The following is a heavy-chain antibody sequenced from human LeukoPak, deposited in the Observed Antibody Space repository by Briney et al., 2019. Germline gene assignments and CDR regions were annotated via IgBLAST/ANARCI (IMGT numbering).Heavy chain of an antibody. D-gene: IGHD5-12*01. V-gene: IGHV3-23*01. CDR2: ISASGGST. J-gene: IGHJ4*02. CDR3: ASQTSGYSGYSSHY. Sequence: GGYLRFSCAASGFTFSSYAMSWVPQAPGKGLDWVSAISASGGSTSYADSVKGRFTISRDNSKNTLYLQMNSLRAVDTAVYYCASQTSGYSGYSSHYWGQGTLVTVSS. CDR1: GFTFSSYA.